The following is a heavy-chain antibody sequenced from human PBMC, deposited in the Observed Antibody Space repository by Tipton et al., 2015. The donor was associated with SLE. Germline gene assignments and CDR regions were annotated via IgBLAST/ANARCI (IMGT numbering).Heavy chain of an antibody. CDR3: ASRYYDFWSGYEWDAFDI. Sequence: QLVQSGPEVKKPGSSVKVSCKASGGTFSSYAISWVRQAPGQGLEWMGGIIPIFGTANYAQKFQGRVTITADESTSTAYMELSSLRSEDRAVYYGASRYYDFWSGYEWDAFDIWGQGTMVTVSS. D-gene: IGHD3-3*01. CDR2: IIPIFGTA. CDR1: GGTFSSYA. J-gene: IGHJ3*02. V-gene: IGHV1-69*01.